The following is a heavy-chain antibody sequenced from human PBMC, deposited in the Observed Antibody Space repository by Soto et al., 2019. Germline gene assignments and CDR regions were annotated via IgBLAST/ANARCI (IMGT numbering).Heavy chain of an antibody. D-gene: IGHD5-12*01. CDR1: GFTFSSYA. V-gene: IGHV3-23*01. Sequence: GGSLRLSCAASGFTFSSYAMSWVRQAPGKGLEWVSAISGSGGSTYYADSVKGRFTISRDNSKNTLYLQMNSLRAEDTAVYYCAKGDSGYQFFYYYYYYGMDVWGQGTTVTVSS. CDR3: AKGDSGYQFFYYYYYYGMDV. J-gene: IGHJ6*02. CDR2: ISGSGGST.